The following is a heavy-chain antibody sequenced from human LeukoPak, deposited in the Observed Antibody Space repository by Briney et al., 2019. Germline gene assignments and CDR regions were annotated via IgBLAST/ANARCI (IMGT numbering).Heavy chain of an antibody. D-gene: IGHD6-13*01. Sequence: GSLRLSCSASGFTFSSYTMHWVRQAPGKGLEYVSAISSNGGNTYYADSVKGRFTISRDNSKNTVYLQMSSLRAEDTALYYCVKDSSSWYYFDYWGHGTLVTVSS. CDR2: ISSNGGNT. J-gene: IGHJ4*01. V-gene: IGHV3-64D*06. CDR3: VKDSSSWYYFDY. CDR1: GFTFSSYT.